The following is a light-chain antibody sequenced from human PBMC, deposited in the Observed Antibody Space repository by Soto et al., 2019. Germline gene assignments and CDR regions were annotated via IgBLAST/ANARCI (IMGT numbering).Light chain of an antibody. Sequence: VLTQSPCTLSLSPGEGATLSCRAGQSVSSSQLAWYQRKPGQXXRLLVYGASSRATGIPERFSGSVSETDFTLSISRLEPEDFAVYYCQHYGNSPLTFGQGTRLEIK. V-gene: IGKV3-20*01. CDR3: QHYGNSPLT. J-gene: IGKJ5*01. CDR2: GAS. CDR1: QSVSSSQ.